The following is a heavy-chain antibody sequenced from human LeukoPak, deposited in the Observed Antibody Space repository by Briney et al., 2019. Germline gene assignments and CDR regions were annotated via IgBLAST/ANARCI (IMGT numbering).Heavy chain of an antibody. V-gene: IGHV1-18*01. CDR1: GYAVTSYG. J-gene: IGHJ4*02. Sequence: EASVKVSCKASGYAVTSYGISWVRQAPGQGLEWMGWISAYNGNTNYAQKLQGRVTMTTDTSTSTAYMELRSLRSDDTAVYYCAREQETTVTTRFTGYRGDFDYWGQGTLVTVSS. CDR2: ISAYNGNT. CDR3: AREQETTVTTRFTGYRGDFDY. D-gene: IGHD4-17*01.